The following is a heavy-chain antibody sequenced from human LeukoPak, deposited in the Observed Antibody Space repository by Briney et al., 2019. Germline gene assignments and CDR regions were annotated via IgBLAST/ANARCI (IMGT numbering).Heavy chain of an antibody. CDR2: IYYSGST. CDR1: GGSISSSSYY. CDR3: ARDDCGGDCYLFDY. D-gene: IGHD2-21*02. J-gene: IGHJ4*02. Sequence: SETLSLTCTVSGGSISSSSYYWGWIRQPPGKGLEWIGSIYYSGSTYYNPSLKSRVTISVDTSKNQFSLKLSSVTAADTAVYYCARDDCGGDCYLFDYWDQGTLVTVSS. V-gene: IGHV4-39*07.